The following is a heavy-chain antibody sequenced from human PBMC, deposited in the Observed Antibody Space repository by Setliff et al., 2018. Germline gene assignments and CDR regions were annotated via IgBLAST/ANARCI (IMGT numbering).Heavy chain of an antibody. CDR3: ARHYGGGYKHFDY. Sequence: SETLSLTCTVSGGSISSPSYFWGWVRPPPGKEMEWIATIYYSGSSYYNPSLKSRLTISVDTSKNLFSLKLSSVTTADTAVYYCARHYGGGYKHFDYWGQGTLVTVSS. CDR2: IYYSGSS. CDR1: GGSISSPSYF. V-gene: IGHV4-39*01. D-gene: IGHD5-12*01. J-gene: IGHJ4*02.